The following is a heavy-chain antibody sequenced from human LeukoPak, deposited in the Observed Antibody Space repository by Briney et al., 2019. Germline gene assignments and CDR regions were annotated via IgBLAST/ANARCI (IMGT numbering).Heavy chain of an antibody. V-gene: IGHV4-59*12. CDR1: GGSISSYY. J-gene: IGHJ4*02. CDR2: IYYSGST. CDR3: ARGRDRSITMVRGVIIPTFDY. D-gene: IGHD3-10*01. Sequence: SETLSLTCTVSGGSISSYYWSWIRQPPGKGLEWIGYIYYSGSTNYNPSLKSRVTISVDTSKNQLSLKLSSVTAADTAVYYCARGRDRSITMVRGVIIPTFDYWGQGTLVTVSS.